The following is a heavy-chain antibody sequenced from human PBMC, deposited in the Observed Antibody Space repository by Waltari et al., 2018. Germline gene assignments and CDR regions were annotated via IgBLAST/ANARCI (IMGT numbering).Heavy chain of an antibody. V-gene: IGHV3-30*01. D-gene: IGHD1-26*01. CDR3: ARDPGELPYDY. CDR1: GFTFSSSA. J-gene: IGHJ4*02. CDR2: ASDDGSNK. Sequence: QVQLVESGGGVVQPGRSLRLSCAASGFTFSSSAMHWVRQAPGQGRGRGFEWVAVASDDGSNKYYVDSGQGRCTISRDNSKNTLYLQMNSLRAEDTAVYYCARDPGELPYDYWGQGTLVTVSS.